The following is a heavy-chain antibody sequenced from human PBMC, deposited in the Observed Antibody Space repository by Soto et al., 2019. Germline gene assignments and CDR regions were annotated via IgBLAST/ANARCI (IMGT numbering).Heavy chain of an antibody. Sequence: QVHLEQSGAEMKKPGASVKVSCKASGDTICRNSINWVRQAPGQGPEWMGRIAPMSDTAEYAEKFQSRVTFTADTSTNTIFLELSRLTSEDTAIYFCARGGQLRGEMDVWGRGTVVTVSS. D-gene: IGHD1-1*01. V-gene: IGHV1-69*08. CDR3: ARGGQLRGEMDV. CDR2: IAPMSDTA. J-gene: IGHJ6*04. CDR1: GDTICRNS.